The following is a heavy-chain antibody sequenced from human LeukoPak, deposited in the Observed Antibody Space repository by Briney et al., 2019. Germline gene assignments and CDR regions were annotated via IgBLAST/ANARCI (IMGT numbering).Heavy chain of an antibody. V-gene: IGHV1-8*01. CDR2: MNPNSGNT. J-gene: IGHJ4*02. CDR3: ARVSPPSSGWYAFDY. Sequence: ASVKVSCKASGFTFTSHDYNWVRQATGQGLEWMGWMNPNSGNTGYAQKFQGRVTMTRDTSITTVYMELSSLTSEDTAVYYCARVSPPSSGWYAFDYWGQGTLVTVSS. D-gene: IGHD6-19*01. CDR1: GFTFTSHD.